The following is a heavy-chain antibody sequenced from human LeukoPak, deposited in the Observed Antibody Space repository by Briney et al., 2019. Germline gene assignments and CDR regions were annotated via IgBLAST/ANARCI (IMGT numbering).Heavy chain of an antibody. Sequence: GASVKVSCKASGGTFISYAISWVRQAPGQGLEWMGRIIPIFGTANYAQKFQGRVTITTDDSTSTAYMELSSLRSEDTAVYYCASSRYYDSSGYYPDDYWGQGTLVTVSS. CDR2: IIPIFGTA. J-gene: IGHJ4*02. V-gene: IGHV1-69*05. CDR3: ASSRYYDSSGYYPDDY. CDR1: GGTFISYA. D-gene: IGHD3-22*01.